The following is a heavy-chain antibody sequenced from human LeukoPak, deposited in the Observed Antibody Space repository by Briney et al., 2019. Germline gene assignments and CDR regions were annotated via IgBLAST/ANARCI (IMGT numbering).Heavy chain of an antibody. J-gene: IGHJ4*02. Sequence: SETLSLTCTVSGDSISSYYWSWIRQPPGKGLEWIGYIFYSGSTSYNPSLKSRVTISVDTSKNQLSLKLSSVTAADTAVYYCARANRNFCVTTDCYVLDYWGQGTQVTVSS. CDR1: GDSISSYY. D-gene: IGHD2-21*02. CDR3: ARANRNFCVTTDCYVLDY. CDR2: IFYSGST. V-gene: IGHV4-59*01.